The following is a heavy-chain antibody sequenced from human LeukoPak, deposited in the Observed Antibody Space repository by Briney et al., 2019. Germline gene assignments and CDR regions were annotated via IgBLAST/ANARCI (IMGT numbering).Heavy chain of an antibody. J-gene: IGHJ6*02. V-gene: IGHV1-46*01. CDR2: INPGGGST. CDR1: GYNFISYY. Sequence: ASVKVSFKASGYNFISYYMHWVRQAPGQGLEWMGIINPGGGSTSYAQKFQDRVTMTRDTSTSTVYMELSSLKSEDTAVYYCAREDVVLVDAVRYYYYGMDVWGQGTTVTVSS. CDR3: AREDVVLVDAVRYYYYGMDV. D-gene: IGHD2-8*01.